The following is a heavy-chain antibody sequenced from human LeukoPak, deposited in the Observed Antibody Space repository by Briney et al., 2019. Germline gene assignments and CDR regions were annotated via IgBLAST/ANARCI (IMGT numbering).Heavy chain of an antibody. CDR3: ARDSVVPAAEGNWFDP. CDR1: GFTFSDYY. J-gene: IGHJ5*02. D-gene: IGHD2-2*01. Sequence: GGSLRLSCAASGFTFSDYYMSWIRQAPGKGLEWVSYISSSSSYTNYADSVKGRFTISRDNAKNSLYLQMNSLRAEDTAVYYCARDSVVPAAEGNWFDPWGQGTPVTVSS. CDR2: ISSSSSYT. V-gene: IGHV3-11*06.